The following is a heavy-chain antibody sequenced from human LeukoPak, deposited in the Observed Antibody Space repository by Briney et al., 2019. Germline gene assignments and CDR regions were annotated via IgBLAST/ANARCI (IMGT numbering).Heavy chain of an antibody. CDR1: GFTFTSYS. CDR2: ISGGGGSI. CDR3: AKGGKWDVTPFDY. D-gene: IGHD1-26*01. Sequence: GGSLRLSCAASGFTFTSYSMNWVRQAPGKGLEWVSTISGGGGSIYYADSVKGRFTISRDNSKDTLYLQVNSLRAEDTAVYYCAKGGKWDVTPFDYWGQGTLVTVSS. V-gene: IGHV3-23*01. J-gene: IGHJ4*02.